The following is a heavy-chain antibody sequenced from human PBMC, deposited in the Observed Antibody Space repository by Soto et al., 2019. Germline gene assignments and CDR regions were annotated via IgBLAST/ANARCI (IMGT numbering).Heavy chain of an antibody. J-gene: IGHJ4*02. CDR1: GGSISRYY. CDR3: AREPPGRRAFDY. Sequence: PSETLSLTCTVSGGSISRYYWSCIRQPPGKGLEWIGYIYYSGSTNYNPSLKSRVTISVDTSKNQFSLKLSSVTAADTAVYYCAREPPGRRAFDYWGQGTLVTVSS. CDR2: IYYSGST. V-gene: IGHV4-59*01.